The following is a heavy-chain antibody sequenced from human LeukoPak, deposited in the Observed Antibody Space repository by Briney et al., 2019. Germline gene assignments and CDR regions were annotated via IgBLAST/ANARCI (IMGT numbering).Heavy chain of an antibody. V-gene: IGHV3-48*03. J-gene: IGHJ4*02. CDR2: ISSSSSTI. CDR1: GFTFSSYE. D-gene: IGHD3-10*01. Sequence: GGSLRLSCAASGFTFSSYEMSWVRQAPGKGLEWVSYISSSSSTIYYADSVKGRFTISRDNAKNSLYLQMNSLRDEDTAVYYCARDLETYYYGSGTYFPLGYWGQGTLVTVSS. CDR3: ARDLETYYYGSGTYFPLGY.